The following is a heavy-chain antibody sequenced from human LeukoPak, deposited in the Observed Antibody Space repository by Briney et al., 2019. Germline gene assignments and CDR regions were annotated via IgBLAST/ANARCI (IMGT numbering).Heavy chain of an antibody. CDR1: GGTFCNYG. CDR3: ARASSDDTAMATPFAY. J-gene: IGHJ4*02. Sequence: SVKVSCKASGGTFCNYGINWVRQAPGQGLEWMGGITPIFGTANYVQKFRGRVTITADKSTSTAYMELSRLRSEDTATYYCARASSDDTAMATPFAYWGQGTLVIVSS. V-gene: IGHV1-69*06. CDR2: ITPIFGTA. D-gene: IGHD5-18*01.